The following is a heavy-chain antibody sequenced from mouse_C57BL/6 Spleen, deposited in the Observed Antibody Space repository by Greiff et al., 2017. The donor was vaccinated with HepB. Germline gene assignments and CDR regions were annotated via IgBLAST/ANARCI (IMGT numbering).Heavy chain of an antibody. Sequence: VKLQESGAELVKPGASVKISCQASGYAFSSYWMNWVKQRPGKGLEWIGQIYPGDGDTNYNGKFKGKATLTADKSSSTAYMQLSSLTSEDSAVYFWARGLGTGFDYWGQGTTLTVSS. CDR2: IYPGDGDT. CDR3: ARGLGTGFDY. D-gene: IGHD3-3*01. J-gene: IGHJ2*01. CDR1: GYAFSSYW. V-gene: IGHV1-80*01.